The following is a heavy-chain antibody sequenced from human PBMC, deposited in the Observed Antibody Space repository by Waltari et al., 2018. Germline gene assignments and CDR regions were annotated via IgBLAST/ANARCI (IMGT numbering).Heavy chain of an antibody. Sequence: QVQLQESGPGLVKPSQTLSLTCTVSGGSISSGDYYWSWIRQPPGKGLEWVGYIYYGGSTYYNPSLKSRVTISVDTSKNQFSLKLSSVTAADTAVYYCARGTYDYIWGSYRPPDYWGQGTLVTVSS. D-gene: IGHD3-16*02. CDR1: GGSISSGDYY. CDR3: ARGTYDYIWGSYRPPDY. CDR2: IYYGGST. V-gene: IGHV4-30-4*08. J-gene: IGHJ4*02.